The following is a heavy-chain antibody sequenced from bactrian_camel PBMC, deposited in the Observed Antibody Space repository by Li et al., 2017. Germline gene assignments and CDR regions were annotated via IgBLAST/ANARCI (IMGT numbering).Heavy chain of an antibody. CDR1: GFTFSNYA. D-gene: IGHD6*01. CDR3: ANGGAVEYGGAWYEPPDNY. CDR2: INSGGNT. J-gene: IGHJ4*01. V-gene: IGHV3S1*01. Sequence: HVQLVESGGGLVQPGGSLRLSCEASGFTFSNYAMAWVRQAPGKGPEWVSAINSGGNTYYADSVKGRFTISRDNAKNTLYLQLNSLKTSDAAMYYCANGGAVEYGGAWYEPPDNYWGQGTQVTVS.